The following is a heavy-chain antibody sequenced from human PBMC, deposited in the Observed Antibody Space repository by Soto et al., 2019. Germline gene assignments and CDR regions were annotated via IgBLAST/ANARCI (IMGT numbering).Heavy chain of an antibody. CDR3: ARDPGTGYYDSSGYYYD. CDR2: ITSNGGNI. CDR1: GFTFSSYA. Sequence: PGGSLRLSCAASGFTFSSYAMHWVRQAPGKGLECVSAITSNGGNIDYASSVKGRFTISRDNSKNTLYLQMNSLRAEDTAVYYCARDPGTGYYDSSGYYYDWGQGTLVTVSS. D-gene: IGHD3-22*01. J-gene: IGHJ4*02. V-gene: IGHV3-64*04.